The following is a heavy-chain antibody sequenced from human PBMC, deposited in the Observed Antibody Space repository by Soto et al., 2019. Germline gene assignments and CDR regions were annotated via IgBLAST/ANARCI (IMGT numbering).Heavy chain of an antibody. V-gene: IGHV3-11*01. CDR3: ARDHLRGMATINNWFDP. CDR1: GFTFGDYY. J-gene: IGHJ5*02. CDR2: ISSSGSTI. Sequence: GGSLRLSCAASGFTFGDYYMSWIRQAPGKGLEWVSYISSSGSTIYYADSVKGRFTISRDNAKNSLYLQMNSLRAEDTAVYYCARDHLRGMATINNWFDPWGQGTLVTSPQ. D-gene: IGHD5-12*01.